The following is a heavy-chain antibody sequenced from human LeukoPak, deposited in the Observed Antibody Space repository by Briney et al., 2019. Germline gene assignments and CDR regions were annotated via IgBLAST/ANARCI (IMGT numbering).Heavy chain of an antibody. D-gene: IGHD7-27*01. J-gene: IGHJ4*02. CDR2: INWNGGST. CDR3: ARGGRNWGIYYFDY. CDR1: GFTFDDYG. V-gene: IGHV3-20*04. Sequence: GGSLRLSCAASGFTFDDYGMSWVRQAPGKGLESVSGINWNGGSTGYADSVKGRFTISRDNAKNSLYLQMNSLRAEDTALYYCARGGRNWGIYYFDYWGQGTLVTVSS.